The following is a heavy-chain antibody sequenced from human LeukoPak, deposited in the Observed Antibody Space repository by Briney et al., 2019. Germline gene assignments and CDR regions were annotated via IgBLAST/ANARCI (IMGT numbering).Heavy chain of an antibody. J-gene: IGHJ4*02. Sequence: ASVKVSCKASGYTFSGYYIHWVRQAPGQGLEWMGRINPNSGGTNYAQKFQGRVTMTRDTSISTAYMELSRLRSDDTAVYYCARVNIAARRGLDYWGQGTLVTVSS. CDR1: GYTFSGYY. CDR3: ARVNIAARRGLDY. D-gene: IGHD6-6*01. CDR2: INPNSGGT. V-gene: IGHV1-2*06.